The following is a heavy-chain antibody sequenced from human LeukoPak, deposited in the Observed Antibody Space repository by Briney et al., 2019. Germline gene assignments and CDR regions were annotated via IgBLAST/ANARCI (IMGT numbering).Heavy chain of an antibody. CDR1: GFTFSSYA. Sequence: GGSLRLSCAASGFTFSSYAMSWVRQAPGKGLEWVSAISGSGGSTYYADSVKGRLTISRDNSKNTLYLQMNSLRAEDTAIYYCAREGPRGNSQFDYWGQGTLVTVSS. J-gene: IGHJ4*02. V-gene: IGHV3-23*01. CDR3: AREGPRGNSQFDY. D-gene: IGHD2/OR15-2a*01. CDR2: ISGSGGST.